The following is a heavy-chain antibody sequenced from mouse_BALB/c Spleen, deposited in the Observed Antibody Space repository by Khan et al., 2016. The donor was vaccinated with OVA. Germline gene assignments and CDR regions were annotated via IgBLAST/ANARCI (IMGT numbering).Heavy chain of an antibody. CDR1: GYTFTNYG. D-gene: IGHD2-14*01. CDR3: ARTYDSYDRYVDV. J-gene: IGHJ1*01. Sequence: QIQLVQSGPELKKPGETVKISCKASGYTFTNYGMNWVKQAPGKGLKWMGWINTYTGEPTYADDFKGRFAFSLETSASTAYLQISNLKNEDMATFFCARTYDSYDRYVDVWGAGTTVTVSS. V-gene: IGHV9-1*02. CDR2: INTYTGEP.